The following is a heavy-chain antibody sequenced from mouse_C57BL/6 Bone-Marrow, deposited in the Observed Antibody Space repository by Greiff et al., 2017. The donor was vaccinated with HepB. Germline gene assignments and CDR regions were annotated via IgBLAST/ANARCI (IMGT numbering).Heavy chain of an antibody. Sequence: EVQLQQSGPVLVKPGASVKMSCKASGYTFTDYYMNWVKQSHGKSLEWIGVINPYNGGTSYNQKFKGKATLTVDKSSSTAYMELNSLTSEDSAVYYCARRNYGSSYNPRYFDVWGTGTTVTVSS. V-gene: IGHV1-19*01. J-gene: IGHJ1*03. CDR1: GYTFTDYY. CDR3: ARRNYGSSYNPRYFDV. D-gene: IGHD1-1*01. CDR2: INPYNGGT.